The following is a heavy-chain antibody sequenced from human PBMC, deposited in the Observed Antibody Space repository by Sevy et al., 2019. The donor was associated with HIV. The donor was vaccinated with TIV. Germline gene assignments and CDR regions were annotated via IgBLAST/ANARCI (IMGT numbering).Heavy chain of an antibody. CDR1: GGSISNSESY. D-gene: IGHD5-12*01. Sequence: SETLSLTCTVSGGSISNSESYWSWIRQVPGKGLEWIGYIHYSGGTYYNPFLESRVGMSVGTAEKQFSLKLNFMTEADTAVYYCANKGGYNHGPFDYWGPGILVTVSS. CDR3: ANKGGYNHGPFDY. CDR2: IHYSGGT. J-gene: IGHJ4*02. V-gene: IGHV4-30-4*02.